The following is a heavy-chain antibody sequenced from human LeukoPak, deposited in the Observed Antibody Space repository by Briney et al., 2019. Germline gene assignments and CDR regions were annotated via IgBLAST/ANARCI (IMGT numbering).Heavy chain of an antibody. CDR3: AHRRWFYYDSSGYFPQDDY. CDR1: GFSLRTSGVG. V-gene: IGHV2-5*01. J-gene: IGHJ4*02. Sequence: SGPTLVNPTQTLTLTCAFSGFSLRTSGVGVGWIRQPPGKALEWLALIYWNDDKRYSPSLKSRLTITKDTSKNQVVLTMTNVDPVDTATYYCAHRRWFYYDSSGYFPQDDYWGQGTLVTVSS. D-gene: IGHD3-22*01. CDR2: IYWNDDK.